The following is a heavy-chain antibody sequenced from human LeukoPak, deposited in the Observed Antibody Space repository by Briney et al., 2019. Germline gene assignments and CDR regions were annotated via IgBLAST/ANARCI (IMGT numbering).Heavy chain of an antibody. D-gene: IGHD6-13*01. Sequence: GGSLRLSCAASGFTFSSYGMHWVRQDPGKGLEWVAVISYDGSNKYYADSVKGRFTISRDNSKNTLYLQMNSLRAEDTAVYYCAKEVVAAAGTTSNVDYWGQGTLVTVSS. V-gene: IGHV3-30*18. CDR1: GFTFSSYG. CDR3: AKEVVAAAGTTSNVDY. CDR2: ISYDGSNK. J-gene: IGHJ4*02.